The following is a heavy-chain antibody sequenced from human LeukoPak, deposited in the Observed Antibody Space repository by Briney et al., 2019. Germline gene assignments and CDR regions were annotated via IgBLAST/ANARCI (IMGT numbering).Heavy chain of an antibody. CDR1: GGSIRSSSYY. V-gene: IGHV4-39*07. J-gene: IGHJ4*02. Sequence: SETLSLTCTVSGGSIRSSSYYWGWIRQPPGKGLEWIGSIYYSGSTYYNPSLKSRLTISVDTSKNQFSMKLSSVTAADTAVYYCARVRGGYSSGWPDYWGQGALVTVSS. CDR3: ARVRGGYSSGWPDY. CDR2: IYYSGST. D-gene: IGHD6-19*01.